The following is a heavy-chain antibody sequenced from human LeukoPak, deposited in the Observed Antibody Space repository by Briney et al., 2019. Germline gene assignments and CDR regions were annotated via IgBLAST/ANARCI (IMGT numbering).Heavy chain of an antibody. Sequence: SETLSLTCAVSGGSISSGGYSWSWIRQPPGKGLEWIGYIYHSGSTYYNPSLKSRVTISVDRSKNQFSLKLSSVTAADTAVYYCARGREYYDSSGYSDDYFDYWGQGTLVTVSS. J-gene: IGHJ4*02. V-gene: IGHV4-30-2*01. CDR3: ARGREYYDSSGYSDDYFDY. CDR2: IYHSGST. CDR1: GGSISSGGYS. D-gene: IGHD3-22*01.